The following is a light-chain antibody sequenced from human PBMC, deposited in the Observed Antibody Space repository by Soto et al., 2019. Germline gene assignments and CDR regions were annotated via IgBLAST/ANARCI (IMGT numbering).Light chain of an antibody. CDR1: QSVSNSY. J-gene: IGKJ1*01. CDR2: GAS. Sequence: TVLTQSPGTLSLSPGERATLSCRASQSVSNSYLAWYQQKPGQAPRLLIYGASSRATGIPDRFSGSGSGTDFTLNISRLEPEDCAVYYCQQYGNSRTFGQGTKVEIK. V-gene: IGKV3-20*01. CDR3: QQYGNSRT.